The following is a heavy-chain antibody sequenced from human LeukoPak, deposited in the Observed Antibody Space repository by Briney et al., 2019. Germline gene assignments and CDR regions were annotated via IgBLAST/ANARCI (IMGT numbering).Heavy chain of an antibody. CDR1: GFTFSSYW. J-gene: IGHJ4*02. CDR3: ASSTQISKYADY. D-gene: IGHD2-2*01. Sequence: GGSLRLSCAASGFTFSSYWMHWVRQAPGKGLVWVSRINSDGSITTYADSVRGRSTISRDNAKSTLYLQMNSLRAEDTAVYYCASSTQISKYADYWGQGALVTVSS. V-gene: IGHV3-74*01. CDR2: INSDGSIT.